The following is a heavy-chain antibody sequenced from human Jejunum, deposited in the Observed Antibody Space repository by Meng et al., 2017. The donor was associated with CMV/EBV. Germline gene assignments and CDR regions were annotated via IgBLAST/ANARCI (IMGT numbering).Heavy chain of an antibody. J-gene: IGHJ4*02. CDR3: AKDLYYSFDH. CDR2: IAHDGSAK. Sequence: QVLLVVSGXGVVQPGGSLRLSCAASGFTFSSSAMHWVRQPPGKGLEWVSFIAHDGSAKTYTDSVKGRFTISRDDSENTVYLEMNSLRVEDTAVYYCAKDLYYSFDHWGQGTLVTVSS. D-gene: IGHD2-8*01. V-gene: IGHV3-30*02. CDR1: GFTFSSSA.